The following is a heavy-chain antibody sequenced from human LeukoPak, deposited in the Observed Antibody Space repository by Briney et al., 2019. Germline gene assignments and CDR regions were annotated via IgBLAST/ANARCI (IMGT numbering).Heavy chain of an antibody. D-gene: IGHD3-22*01. V-gene: IGHV3-23*01. CDR3: AKPLLYDSSGYYPPRYYYHYMDV. CDR2: ISGSGDST. J-gene: IGHJ6*03. CDR1: GFTFSSYA. Sequence: PGGSLRLSCAASGFTFSSYAMSWVRQAPGKGLEWVSAISGSGDSTYYADSVKGRFTISRDNSKNTLYLQMNSLRAEDTAVYYCAKPLLYDSSGYYPPRYYYHYMDVWGKGTTVTVSS.